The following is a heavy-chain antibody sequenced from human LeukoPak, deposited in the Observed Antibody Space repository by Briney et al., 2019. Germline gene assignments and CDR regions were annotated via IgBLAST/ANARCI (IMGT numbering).Heavy chain of an antibody. V-gene: IGHV3-21*04. CDR2: ISSSSSYI. Sequence: GGSLRLSCAASGFTFSNAWMSWVRQAPGKGLEWVSSISSSSSYIYYADSVKGRFTISRDNAKNTLYLQMNSLRAEDTAVYYCAKEDDSSEPDYWGQGTLVTVSS. CDR3: AKEDDSSEPDY. D-gene: IGHD3-22*01. CDR1: GFTFSNAW. J-gene: IGHJ4*02.